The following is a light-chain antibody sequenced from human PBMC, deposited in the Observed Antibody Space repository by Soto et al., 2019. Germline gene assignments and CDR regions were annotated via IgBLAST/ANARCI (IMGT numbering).Light chain of an antibody. CDR3: SSYTSTMTNV. Sequence: QSALTQPASVSGSPGQSITISCTGTSSDVGGFNSVSWYQLRPGTAPKLILYDVVDRPSGVSYRFSGSKSGNTASLTISGLQAADEADYFCSSYTSTMTNVFGSGTKATVL. CDR1: SSDVGGFNS. J-gene: IGLJ1*01. V-gene: IGLV2-14*03. CDR2: DVV.